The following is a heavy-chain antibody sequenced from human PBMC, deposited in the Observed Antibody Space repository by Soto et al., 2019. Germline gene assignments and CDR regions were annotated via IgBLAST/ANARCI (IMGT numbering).Heavy chain of an antibody. V-gene: IGHV1-3*01. CDR2: INAGNGNT. CDR3: ARAQIYGDYGNDAFDI. CDR1: GYTFTSYA. D-gene: IGHD4-17*01. Sequence: ASLKVSCKSSGYTFTSYAMHWPRQAPGQRHEWMGWINAGNGNTKYSQKFQGRVTVTRDTSASTAYRELSSLRSEDTAVYYCARAQIYGDYGNDAFDIWGQGTMVTVSS. J-gene: IGHJ3*02.